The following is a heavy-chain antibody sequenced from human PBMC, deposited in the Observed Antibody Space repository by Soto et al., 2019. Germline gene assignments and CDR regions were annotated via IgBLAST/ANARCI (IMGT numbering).Heavy chain of an antibody. J-gene: IGHJ3*02. V-gene: IGHV3-7*05. CDR2: IKQDGSEK. D-gene: IGHD3-22*01. CDR1: GFTFSTYW. Sequence: PAGSLRLSCAASGFTFSTYWMSWVRQAPGKGLEWVANIKQDGSEKYYVDSVKGRFTISRDNAKNSLYLQMNTLRAEDTAVYYCARHNYYDSSGYPCAFDIWGQGTMVNVSS. CDR3: ARHNYYDSSGYPCAFDI.